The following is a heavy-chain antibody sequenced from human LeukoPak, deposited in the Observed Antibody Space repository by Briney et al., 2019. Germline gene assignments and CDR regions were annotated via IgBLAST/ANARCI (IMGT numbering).Heavy chain of an antibody. V-gene: IGHV3-74*01. J-gene: IGHJ3*02. D-gene: IGHD6-13*01. CDR1: EFTFSNYW. CDR3: APLNWVYPDGFDI. Sequence: PGGSLRLSCAASEFTFSNYWMHWVRQAPGKGLVWVSRIIPDGSTTNYADFVKGRFTISRDNAKNTLYLQMNSLRAEDTAVYYCAPLNWVYPDGFDIWGQGTMVTVSS. CDR2: IIPDGSTT.